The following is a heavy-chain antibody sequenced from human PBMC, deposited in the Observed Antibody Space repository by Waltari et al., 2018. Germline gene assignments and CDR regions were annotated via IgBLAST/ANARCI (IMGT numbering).Heavy chain of an antibody. CDR1: GGSFSGYY. Sequence: QVQLQQWGAGLLKPSETLSLTCAVYGGSFSGYYWSWIRQPPGKGLEWIGEINHSGSTNYNPSLKSRVTISVDTSKNQFSLKLSSVTAADTAVYYCARARRSSGYRYTLNYFDYWGQGTLVTVSS. CDR3: ARARRSSGYRYTLNYFDY. D-gene: IGHD3-22*01. CDR2: INHSGST. J-gene: IGHJ4*02. V-gene: IGHV4-34*01.